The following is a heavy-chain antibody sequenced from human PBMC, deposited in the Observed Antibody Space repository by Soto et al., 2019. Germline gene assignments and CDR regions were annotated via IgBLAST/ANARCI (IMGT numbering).Heavy chain of an antibody. J-gene: IGHJ6*02. Sequence: QVQLVQSGAEVKKPGASVKVSCKASGYTFTSYAMHWVRQAPGQRLEWMGWINAGNGNTKYSQKFQGRVTITRDTSASTAYMELSSLRSEDTAVYYCARAKGSGWYPTYDYYGMDVWGQGTTVTVSS. CDR2: INAGNGNT. D-gene: IGHD6-19*01. CDR3: ARAKGSGWYPTYDYYGMDV. V-gene: IGHV1-3*01. CDR1: GYTFTSYA.